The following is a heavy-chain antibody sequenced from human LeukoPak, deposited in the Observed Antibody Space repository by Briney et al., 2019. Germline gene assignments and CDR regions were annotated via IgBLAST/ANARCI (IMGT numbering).Heavy chain of an antibody. CDR2: ISYSGST. CDR1: GGSISSYY. D-gene: IGHD3-10*01. CDR3: ARAGDAGSYYHFDY. J-gene: IGHJ4*02. Sequence: PSETLSLTCTVSGGSISSYYWSWLRQPPGKGLEGFGYISYSGSTNYNPSLKSRVTISVDTSKNQFSLKLSSVTAADTAAYYCARAGDAGSYYHFDYWGQGTLVTVSS. V-gene: IGHV4-59*01.